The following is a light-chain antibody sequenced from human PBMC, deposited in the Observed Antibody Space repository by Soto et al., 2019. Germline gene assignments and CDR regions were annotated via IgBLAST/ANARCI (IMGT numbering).Light chain of an antibody. CDR2: YDN. Sequence: SYELTQPTSVSVAPGKTAAITCGGNDIGRRSVHWYQQKPGQAPVLVIYYDNARPSAIPDRFSGSNSGNTATMTISRVEAGDEADYYCQVWDSDSEHVVFGGGTQLTVL. CDR3: QVWDSDSEHVV. V-gene: IGLV3-21*04. CDR1: DIGRRS. J-gene: IGLJ2*01.